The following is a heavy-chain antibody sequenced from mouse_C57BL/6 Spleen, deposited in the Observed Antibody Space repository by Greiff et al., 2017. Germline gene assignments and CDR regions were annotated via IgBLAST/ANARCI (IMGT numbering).Heavy chain of an antibody. D-gene: IGHD2-1*01. CDR3: ARDPTIYGNYFDC. CDR1: GFTFSSYA. V-gene: IGHV5-4*01. Sequence: EVQVVESGGGLVKPGGSLKLSCAASGFTFSSYAMSWVRQTPEKRLEWVATISDGGSYTYYPDNVKGRFTIFRDNAKNNLYLQMSHLKSEDTAMYYCARDPTIYGNYFDCWGQGTTLTASS. J-gene: IGHJ2*01. CDR2: ISDGGSYT.